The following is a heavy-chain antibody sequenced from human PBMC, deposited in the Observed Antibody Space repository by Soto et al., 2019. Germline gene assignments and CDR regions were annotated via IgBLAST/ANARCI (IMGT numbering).Heavy chain of an antibody. Sequence: GSLRLSCAASGFTFSSYAMNWVRQVPGKGLEWVSTISGSGDSTYYADSVKGRFTISRDNSKNTLYLQMNSLRAEDTAIYYCAKTMIVVIITRFDYWGQGTLVTVSS. V-gene: IGHV3-23*01. CDR3: AKTMIVVIITRFDY. CDR2: ISGSGDST. J-gene: IGHJ4*02. D-gene: IGHD3-22*01. CDR1: GFTFSSYA.